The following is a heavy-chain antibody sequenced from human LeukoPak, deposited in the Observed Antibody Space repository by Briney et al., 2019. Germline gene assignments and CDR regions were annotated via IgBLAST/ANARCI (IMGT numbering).Heavy chain of an antibody. CDR2: MNPNSGNT. Sequence: ASVKVSCKASGYTFTSYDINWVRQATGQGLEWMGWMNPNSGNTGYAQKFQGRVTITRNTSISTAYMELSSLRSEDTALYYCAREQGMVRGSWFDPWGQGTLVTVSS. V-gene: IGHV1-8*03. D-gene: IGHD3-10*01. CDR3: AREQGMVRGSWFDP. CDR1: GYTFTSYD. J-gene: IGHJ5*02.